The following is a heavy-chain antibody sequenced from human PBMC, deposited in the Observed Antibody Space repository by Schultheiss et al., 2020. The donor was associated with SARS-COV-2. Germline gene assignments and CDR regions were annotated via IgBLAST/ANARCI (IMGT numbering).Heavy chain of an antibody. CDR2: IYYSGST. CDR1: GGSISSYY. CDR3: ARRGQWLADWYFDL. D-gene: IGHD6-19*01. J-gene: IGHJ2*01. Sequence: TLSLTCTVSGGSISSYYWSWIRQPPGKGLEWIGYIYYSGSTNYNPSLKSRVTMSVDTSKNQFSLKLSSVTAADTAVYYCARRGQWLADWYFDLWGRGTLVTVSS. V-gene: IGHV4-59*08.